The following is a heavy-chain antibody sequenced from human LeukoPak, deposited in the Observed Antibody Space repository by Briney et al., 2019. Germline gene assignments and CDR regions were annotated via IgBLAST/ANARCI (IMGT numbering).Heavy chain of an antibody. CDR3: AREAREMGYMTHY. V-gene: IGHV4-61*02. Sequence: PSETLSLTCTVSGGSISSGSYYWSWIRQPAGKGLEWIGRIYTSGSTNYNPSLKSRVTISVDTSKNQFSLKLSSVTAADTAVYYCAREAREMGYMTHYWGQGTMVTVSS. CDR2: IYTSGST. CDR1: GGSISSGSYY. J-gene: IGHJ4*02. D-gene: IGHD5-24*01.